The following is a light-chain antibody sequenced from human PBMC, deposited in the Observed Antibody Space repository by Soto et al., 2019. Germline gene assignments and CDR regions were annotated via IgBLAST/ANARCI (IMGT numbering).Light chain of an antibody. J-gene: IGKJ1*01. CDR3: QQYSSHST. CDR2: QAS. V-gene: IGKV1-5*03. CDR1: QSLTKP. Sequence: TQSPGTLSLSPGDRASLFCRARQSLTKPYIAWYQQKPGKAPKLLIYQASSLENGVPSRLSGSGSGTEFSLTISSLQPDDFATYYCQQYSSHSTFGQGTKVDIK.